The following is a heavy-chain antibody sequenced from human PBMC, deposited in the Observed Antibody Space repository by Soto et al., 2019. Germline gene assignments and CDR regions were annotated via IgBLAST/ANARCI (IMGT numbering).Heavy chain of an antibody. Sequence: QVQLVQSGAEVTKPGASVKVSCKASGYTFTSYDINWVRQATGQGLEWMGWMSPNRGATGYAQKFQXKVTMXXDTSISTAYMELSNLRSEDTAIYYCARGVDAGVDVWGQGSTVTVSS. V-gene: IGHV1-8*01. CDR2: MSPNRGAT. CDR1: GYTFTSYD. CDR3: ARGVDAGVDV. J-gene: IGHJ6*02. D-gene: IGHD1-1*01.